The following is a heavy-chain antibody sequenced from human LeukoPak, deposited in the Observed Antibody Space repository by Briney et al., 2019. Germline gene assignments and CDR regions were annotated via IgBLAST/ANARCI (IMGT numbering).Heavy chain of an antibody. CDR1: GYNFPTYW. V-gene: IGHV5-51*01. CDR2: VFPLDSDT. Sequence: GESLKISCKGSGYNFPTYWIGWVRQMPGRGLEWMGQVFPLDSDTTYSPTFQGQATISADTSTSTAHLQWSSLKASDTAIYYCTAFNRDGYRNFDSWGQGTLVTVSS. J-gene: IGHJ4*02. D-gene: IGHD5-24*01. CDR3: TAFNRDGYRNFDS.